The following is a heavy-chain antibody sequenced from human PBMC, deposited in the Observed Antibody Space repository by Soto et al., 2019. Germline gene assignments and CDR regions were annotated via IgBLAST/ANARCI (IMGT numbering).Heavy chain of an antibody. CDR2: IYYSGST. J-gene: IGHJ6*02. V-gene: IGHV4-30-4*01. Sequence: PSETLSLTCTVSGGSISSGDYYWCWIRQPPWKGLEWIGYIYYSGSTYYNPSLKSRVTISVDTPKNQFSLKLSSVTAADTAVYYCARDRGVDYDFWSGYYTEVRYYYGMDVWGQGXTVTV. CDR1: GGSISSGDYY. CDR3: ARDRGVDYDFWSGYYTEVRYYYGMDV. D-gene: IGHD3-3*01.